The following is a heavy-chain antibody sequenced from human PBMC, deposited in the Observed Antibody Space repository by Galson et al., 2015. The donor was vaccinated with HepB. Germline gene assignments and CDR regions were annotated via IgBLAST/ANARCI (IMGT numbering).Heavy chain of an antibody. CDR3: AQGPGYCSSTSCPGGY. CDR2: ISWNSGSI. J-gene: IGHJ4*02. CDR1: GFTFDDYA. Sequence: SLRLSCAASGFTFDDYAMHWVRQAPGKGLEWVSGISWNSGSIGYADSVKGRFTISRDNAKNSLYLQMNSLRAEDTALYYCAQGPGYCSSTSCPGGYWGQGTLVTVSS. D-gene: IGHD2-2*01. V-gene: IGHV3-9*01.